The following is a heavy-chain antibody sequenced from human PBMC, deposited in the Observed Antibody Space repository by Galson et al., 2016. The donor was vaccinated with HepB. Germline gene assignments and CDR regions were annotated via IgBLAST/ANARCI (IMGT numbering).Heavy chain of an antibody. CDR1: GFTLSTYS. Sequence: SLRLSCAVSGFTLSTYSTNWVRQAPGKGLEWIAYIRSRSNVRAIFYAGSVKGRFTISGDNADSMYLQMNSLRDEDTAVYYCVRDHDWGFDYWGQGALVTVPS. V-gene: IGHV3-48*02. CDR3: VRDHDWGFDY. CDR2: IRSRSNVRAI. J-gene: IGHJ4*02. D-gene: IGHD7-27*01.